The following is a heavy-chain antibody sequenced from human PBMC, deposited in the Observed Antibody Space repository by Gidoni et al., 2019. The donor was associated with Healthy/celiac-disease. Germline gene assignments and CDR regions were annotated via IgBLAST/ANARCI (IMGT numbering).Heavy chain of an antibody. J-gene: IGHJ4*02. CDR2: ISYDGSNK. CDR3: AKEGSSSWYEPQGQEGGIDY. V-gene: IGHV3-30*18. D-gene: IGHD6-13*01. Sequence: QVQLVESGGGVVQPGRSLRLSCAASGFTFSSYGMHWVRQAPGKGLEWVAVISYDGSNKYYADSVKGRFTISRDNSKNTLYLQMNSLRAEDTAVYYCAKEGSSSWYEPQGQEGGIDYWGQGTLVTVSS. CDR1: GFTFSSYG.